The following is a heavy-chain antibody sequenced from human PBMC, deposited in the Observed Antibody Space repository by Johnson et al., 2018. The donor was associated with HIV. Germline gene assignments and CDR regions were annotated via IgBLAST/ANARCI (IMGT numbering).Heavy chain of an antibody. D-gene: IGHD5-24*01. CDR1: GFTFRNYA. V-gene: IGHV3-33*08. J-gene: IGHJ3*02. CDR2: IRYDGSNK. Sequence: QVQLVESGGGVVQPGRSLRLSCTASGFTFRNYAMHWVRQAPGKGLEWVAFIRYDGSNKYYADSVKGRFTISRDNSKNTLYLQLNSLRAEDTAVYYCARDSGWIQLDAFDIWGQGTMVTVSS. CDR3: ARDSGWIQLDAFDI.